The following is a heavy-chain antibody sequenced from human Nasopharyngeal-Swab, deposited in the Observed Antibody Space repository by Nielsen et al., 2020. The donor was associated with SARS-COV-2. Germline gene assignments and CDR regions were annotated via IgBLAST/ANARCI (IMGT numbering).Heavy chain of an antibody. D-gene: IGHD6-19*01. Sequence: ESLKISCAASGFTFSNAWMSWVRQAPGKGLEWVGRIKSKTDGGTTDYAAPVKGRFTISRDDSKNTLYLQMNSLKTEDTAVYYCTTDPQQWLVEYYYYMDVWGKGTTVTVSS. J-gene: IGHJ6*03. CDR2: IKSKTDGGTT. CDR3: TTDPQQWLVEYYYYMDV. CDR1: GFTFSNAW. V-gene: IGHV3-15*01.